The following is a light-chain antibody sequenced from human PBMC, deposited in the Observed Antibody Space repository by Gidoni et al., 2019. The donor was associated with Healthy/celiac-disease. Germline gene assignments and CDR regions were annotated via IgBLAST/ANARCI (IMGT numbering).Light chain of an antibody. CDR2: KAS. Sequence: DIQMTQSPSPLSASVGDRVTITCRASQIISSWLAWYQQKPGKAPKLLIYKASILESGSPSRFSSGLSGTEFTLTISSLQTYYCATYYCQHRVTFGPGTKVEIK. CDR3: QHRVT. CDR1: QIISSW. J-gene: IGKJ3*01. V-gene: IGKV1-5*03.